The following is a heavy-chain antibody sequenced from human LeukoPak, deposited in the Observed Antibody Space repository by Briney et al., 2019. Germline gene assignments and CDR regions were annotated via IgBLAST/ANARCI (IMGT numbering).Heavy chain of an antibody. V-gene: IGHV4-59*01. CDR1: GGSISNYY. CDR2: IYYSGST. D-gene: IGHD3-16*01. J-gene: IGHJ4*02. Sequence: SETLSLTCSVSGGSISNYYWSWIRQPPGKGLEWIGYIYYSGSTKYNSSLKSRVTISVDTSKNQFSLKLSSVTAADTAVYYCVGGRENYYDFDYWGQGTLVTVSS. CDR3: VGGRENYYDFDY.